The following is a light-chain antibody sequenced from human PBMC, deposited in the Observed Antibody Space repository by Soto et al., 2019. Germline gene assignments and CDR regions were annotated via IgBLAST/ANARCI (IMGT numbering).Light chain of an antibody. J-gene: IGKJ4*01. CDR3: QKCKTAPFT. V-gene: IGKV1-27*01. Sequence: DIPLTHSPSSLSAFVGERVTLXCMASQGISNFLAWYQQKPGKVPKLLIYAASTLQSGVPSRFSGSGSGTDFTLTISSLQPEDVATYYCQKCKTAPFTFGGGTKVDI. CDR1: QGISNF. CDR2: AAS.